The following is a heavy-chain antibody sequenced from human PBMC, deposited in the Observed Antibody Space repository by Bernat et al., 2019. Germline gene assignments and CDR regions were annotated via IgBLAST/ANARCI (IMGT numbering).Heavy chain of an antibody. CDR1: GGSITTYY. CDR2: TGESS. V-gene: IGHV4-4*09. CDR3: ARTIYDNSGHNWFDP. J-gene: IGHJ5*02. Sequence: QVQLQESGPGLVKPSETLSLTCPVPGGSITTYYWSWIRQPPGKGLEWIGYTGESSNYNPSLKSRLTISIDTSKNQFSLKLSSVTAADTAVYYCARTIYDNSGHNWFDPWGQGTLVTVSS. D-gene: IGHD3-22*01.